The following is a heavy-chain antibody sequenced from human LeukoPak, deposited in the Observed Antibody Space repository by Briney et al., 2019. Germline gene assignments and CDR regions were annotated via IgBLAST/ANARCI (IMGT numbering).Heavy chain of an antibody. V-gene: IGHV7-4-1*02. D-gene: IGHD1-26*01. CDR3: ARDLEGATQSLRY. CDR1: GYTFTSYA. CDR2: INTDTGNP. Sequence: ASVKVSCKASGYTFTSYAMNWVRQAPGQGLEWMGWINTDTGNPTYAQGFTGRFVFSLDTSVSTAYLQISSLKAEDTAVYYCARDLEGATQSLRYWGRGTLVTVPS. J-gene: IGHJ4*02.